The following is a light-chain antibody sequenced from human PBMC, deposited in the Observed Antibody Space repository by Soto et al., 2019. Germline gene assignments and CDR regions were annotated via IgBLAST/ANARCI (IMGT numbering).Light chain of an antibody. CDR3: QQYGSSHQS. V-gene: IGKV3-20*01. CDR1: QSVTYNY. CDR2: DAS. J-gene: IGKJ1*01. Sequence: SVLTQSPGTLSLSPGEIATLSCRASQSVTYNYLAWYQQKPGQPPSLLIYDASTRATGIPDRFSGSGSGTDFTLTISRLEPEDSAVYYCQQYGSSHQSFGQGTKV.